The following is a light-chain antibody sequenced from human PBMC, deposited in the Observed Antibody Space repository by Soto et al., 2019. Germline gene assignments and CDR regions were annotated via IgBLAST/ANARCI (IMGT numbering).Light chain of an antibody. J-gene: IGKJ4*01. CDR1: QSVSTN. Sequence: EIVLTQSPATLSVSPGERATLSCRASQSVSTNLAWYQQRRGQAPRLLIYGASTRATGIPARFSASGSGTEFTLTIGSLQSEDCAVYYCQQYSNWPLTFGGGTMLEIK. CDR3: QQYSNWPLT. CDR2: GAS. V-gene: IGKV3-15*01.